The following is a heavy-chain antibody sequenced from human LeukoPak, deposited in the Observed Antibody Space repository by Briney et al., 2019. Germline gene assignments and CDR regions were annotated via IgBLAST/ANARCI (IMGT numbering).Heavy chain of an antibody. CDR2: INHSGST. Sequence: SETLSLTCAVYGGSFSGYYWSWIRQPPGKGLEWIGEINHSGSTNYNPSLKSRVTISVDTSKNQFSLKLSSVTAADTAVYYCARVTRGYSYGPKAALDYWGQGTLVTVSS. V-gene: IGHV4-34*01. CDR1: GGSFSGYY. CDR3: ARVTRGYSYGPKAALDY. J-gene: IGHJ4*02. D-gene: IGHD5-18*01.